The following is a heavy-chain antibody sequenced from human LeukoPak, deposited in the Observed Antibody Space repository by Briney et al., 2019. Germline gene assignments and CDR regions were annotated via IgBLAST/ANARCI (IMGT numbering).Heavy chain of an antibody. CDR1: GFTFSNAW. V-gene: IGHV3-15*01. Sequence: GGSLRLSCAASGFTFSNAWMSWVRQAPGKGLEWLGRIKSKTDGGTTDYAAPVKGRFTISRDDSKNTLYLQMNSLKTEDTAIYYCTKTYYYGSGSLDYWGQGTLVTVSS. J-gene: IGHJ4*02. D-gene: IGHD3-10*01. CDR2: IKSKTDGGTT. CDR3: TKTYYYGSGSLDY.